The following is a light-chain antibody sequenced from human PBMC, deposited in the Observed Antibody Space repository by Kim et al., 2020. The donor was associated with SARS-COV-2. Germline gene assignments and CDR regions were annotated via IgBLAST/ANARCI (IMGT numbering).Light chain of an antibody. Sequence: GVTISCTGDRSNSGANFDVHWYQQYPGSAPKLLIYKNNNRPSGVSDRFSGSKSGTSASLAIAGLQAEDEADYYCQSYDSRRSGGIFGGGTQLTVL. J-gene: IGLJ2*01. CDR2: KNN. CDR1: RSNSGANFD. CDR3: QSYDSRRSGGI. V-gene: IGLV1-40*01.